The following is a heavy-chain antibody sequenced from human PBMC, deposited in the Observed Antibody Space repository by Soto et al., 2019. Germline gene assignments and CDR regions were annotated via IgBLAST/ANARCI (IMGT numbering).Heavy chain of an antibody. D-gene: IGHD4-17*01. CDR1: GYTFSNYG. V-gene: IGHV1-18*01. CDR2: ISAYNGNT. J-gene: IGHJ4*02. CDR3: ARSNGDYAGY. Sequence: ASVKVSCKASGYTFSNYGVTWVRQAPGQGLEWMGWISAYNGNTNIAQKFQGRITMTTDTSTSTAYMELRGLRSDDTAVYYCARSNGDYAGYWGQGTLVTVAS.